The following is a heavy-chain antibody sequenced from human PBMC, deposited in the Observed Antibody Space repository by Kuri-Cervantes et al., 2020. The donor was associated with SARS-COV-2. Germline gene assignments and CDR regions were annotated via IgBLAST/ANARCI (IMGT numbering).Heavy chain of an antibody. CDR2: IYTSGST. V-gene: IGHV4-61*09. J-gene: IGHJ5*02. D-gene: IGHD3-22*01. Sequence: SETLSLTCTVSGGSISSGSYYWSWIRQPAGKGLEWIGHIYTSGSTNYNPSLKSRVTISVDTSKSHFSLKLSSVTAADTAVYYCARVRRHYDSSGYYLNWFDPWGQGTLVTVSS. CDR3: ARVRRHYDSSGYYLNWFDP. CDR1: GGSISSGSYY.